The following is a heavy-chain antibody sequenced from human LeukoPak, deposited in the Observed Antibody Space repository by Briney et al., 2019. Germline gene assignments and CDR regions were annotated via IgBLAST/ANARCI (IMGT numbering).Heavy chain of an antibody. Sequence: GGSLRLSCAASGFTFSNYWMSWVRQAPGKGLEWVANIQQDESEKYYVDSVKGRFTISRDNAKNSLYLQMNSLRAEDTAVYYCARDLHIVVVPTTPGFWGQGTLVTVSS. J-gene: IGHJ4*02. CDR3: ARDLHIVVVPTTPGF. D-gene: IGHD2-2*01. V-gene: IGHV3-7*03. CDR1: GFTFSNYW. CDR2: IQQDESEK.